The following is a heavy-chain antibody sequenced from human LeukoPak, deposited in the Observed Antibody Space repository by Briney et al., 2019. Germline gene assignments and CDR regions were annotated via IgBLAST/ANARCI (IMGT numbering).Heavy chain of an antibody. Sequence: GGSLRLSCAASGFTFSTYAMFWVRQAPGKGLEWVSGISDTGGTSFYADSVKGRFTFSRDNSKNTLSLQMNSLRVDDTGIYYCAKGFYADSSGWDDAFDFWGQGTMVTVSS. V-gene: IGHV3-23*01. J-gene: IGHJ3*01. CDR1: GFTFSTYA. D-gene: IGHD3-22*01. CDR3: AKGFYADSSGWDDAFDF. CDR2: ISDTGGTS.